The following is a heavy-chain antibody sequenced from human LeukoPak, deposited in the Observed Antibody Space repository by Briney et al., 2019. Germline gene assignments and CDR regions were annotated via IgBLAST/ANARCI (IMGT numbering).Heavy chain of an antibody. J-gene: IGHJ4*02. V-gene: IGHV1-18*01. D-gene: IGHD3-22*01. Sequence: GASVKVSCKASGYTFTSYGISWVRQAPGQGIEWMGWISAYNGNTNYAQKLQGRLTMTTDTSTSTAYMELRSLRSDDTDVYYCARDRRWGDDSNAIFDYWGQGTLVTVSS. CDR1: GYTFTSYG. CDR3: ARDRRWGDDSNAIFDY. CDR2: ISAYNGNT.